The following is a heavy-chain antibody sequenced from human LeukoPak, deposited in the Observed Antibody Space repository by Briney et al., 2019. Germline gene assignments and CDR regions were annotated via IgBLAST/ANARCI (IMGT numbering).Heavy chain of an antibody. J-gene: IGHJ4*02. CDR3: AEEVGNTYATFAY. Sequence: GGSLRLSCAASGFTFSNYVMSWVRQAPGKGLEWVSSISGSGGSSYYADSVKGPFTISRGNSKKTLYLKMNSLRVEDTGVYYWAEEVGNTYATFAYWGQGTLVTVSS. CDR2: ISGSGGSS. D-gene: IGHD1-26*01. CDR1: GFTFSNYV. V-gene: IGHV3-23*01.